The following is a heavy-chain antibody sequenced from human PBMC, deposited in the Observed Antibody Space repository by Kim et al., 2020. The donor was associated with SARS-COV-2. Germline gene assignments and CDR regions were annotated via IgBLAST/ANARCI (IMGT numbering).Heavy chain of an antibody. CDR3: AKDRGIAARPRMPVCDV. Sequence: VKGRFTISRDNSKNTLYLQMNSLRAEDTAVYYCAKDRGIAARPRMPVCDVWGQGTTVTVSS. D-gene: IGHD6-6*01. J-gene: IGHJ6*02. V-gene: IGHV3-30*02.